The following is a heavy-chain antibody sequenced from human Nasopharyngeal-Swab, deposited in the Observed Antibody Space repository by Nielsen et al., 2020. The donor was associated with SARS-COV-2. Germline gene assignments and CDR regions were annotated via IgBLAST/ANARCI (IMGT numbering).Heavy chain of an antibody. J-gene: IGHJ5*02. V-gene: IGHV1-69*13. CDR3: ARDFNSCSGGSCYPS. CDR1: GGTFSSYA. CDR2: IIPIFGTA. Sequence: SVKVSCKASGGTFSSYAISWVRQAPGQGLEWMGGIIPIFGTANYAQKFQGRVTITADESTSTAYMELSSLRSEDTAVYYCARDFNSCSGGSCYPSWGQGTLVTVSS. D-gene: IGHD2-15*01.